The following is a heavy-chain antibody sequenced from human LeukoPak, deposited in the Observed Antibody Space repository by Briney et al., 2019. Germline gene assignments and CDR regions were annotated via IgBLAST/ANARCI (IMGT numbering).Heavy chain of an antibody. CDR2: INSDGSST. CDR1: GFTFSSYW. D-gene: IGHD3-10*01. Sequence: GSLRLSCAASGFTFSSYWMHWVRQAPGKGLVWVSRINSDGSSTSYADSVKGRFTISRDNAKNTLYLQMNSLRAEDTAVYYCARDYGSGSYYLNYYYYMDVWGKGTTVTVSS. J-gene: IGHJ6*03. CDR3: ARDYGSGSYYLNYYYYMDV. V-gene: IGHV3-74*01.